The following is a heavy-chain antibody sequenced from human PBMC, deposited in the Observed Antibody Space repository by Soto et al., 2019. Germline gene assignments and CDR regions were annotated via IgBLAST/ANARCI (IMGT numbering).Heavy chain of an antibody. J-gene: IGHJ6*02. Sequence: VQLVESGGGLVKPGESLTLSCAASGFPFSIYSMDWVRQAPGKGLEWVSSINSRSVYIYYADSVRGRFTISRDNAKNSLYLQMSSLGTEDTGVCFCARGDMLGTAAYGMDVWGQGTTVTVSS. CDR2: INSRSVYI. V-gene: IGHV3-21*02. CDR1: GFPFSIYS. CDR3: ARGDMLGTAAYGMDV. D-gene: IGHD1-1*01.